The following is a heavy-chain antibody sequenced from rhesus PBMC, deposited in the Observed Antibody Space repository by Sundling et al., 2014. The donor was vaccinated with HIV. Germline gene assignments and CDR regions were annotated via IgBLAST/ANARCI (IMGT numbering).Heavy chain of an antibody. Sequence: QVQLQESGPAVVKPSETLSLTCAVSGGSISSSNWWSWIRQSPGKGLEWIGGIYGNDGSTEYTSSLKSRVTISKDTSKNQFSLKLKSVTAADTAVYYCARHRMMFGLVPDYGLDSWGQGVVVTVSS. CDR3: ARHRMMFGLVPDYGLDS. D-gene: IGHD3-3*01. CDR1: GGSISSSNW. J-gene: IGHJ6*01. CDR2: IYGNDGST. V-gene: IGHV4-93*02.